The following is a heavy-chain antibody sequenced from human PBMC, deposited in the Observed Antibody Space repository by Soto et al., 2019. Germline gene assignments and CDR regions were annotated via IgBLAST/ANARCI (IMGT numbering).Heavy chain of an antibody. J-gene: IGHJ6*02. CDR3: ARAAYDFWSGYLYYYYYYGMDV. CDR1: GFTFSSYA. CDR2: IPYDGSNK. V-gene: IGHV3-30-3*01. D-gene: IGHD3-3*01. Sequence: GGSLRLSCAASGFTFSSYAMHWVRQAPGKGLEWVAVIPYDGSNKYYADSVKGRFTISRDNSKNTLYLQMNSLRAEDTAVYYCARAAYDFWSGYLYYYYYYGMDVWGQGTTVTVSS.